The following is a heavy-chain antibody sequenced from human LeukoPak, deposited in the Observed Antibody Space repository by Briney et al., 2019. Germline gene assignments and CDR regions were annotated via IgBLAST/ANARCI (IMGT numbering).Heavy chain of an antibody. Sequence: GGSLRLSCAASGFTFSSYSMNWVRQAPGKGLEWVSSISSSSSYRYYADSVKGRFTISRDNAKNSLYLQMNSLRAEDTAVYYCARDRCSGGSCYSGFDYWGQGTLVTVSS. V-gene: IGHV3-21*01. CDR2: ISSSSSYR. D-gene: IGHD2-15*01. CDR1: GFTFSSYS. CDR3: ARDRCSGGSCYSGFDY. J-gene: IGHJ4*02.